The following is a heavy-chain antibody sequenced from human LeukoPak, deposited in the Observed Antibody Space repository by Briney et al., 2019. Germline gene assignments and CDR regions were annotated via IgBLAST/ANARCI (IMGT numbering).Heavy chain of an antibody. D-gene: IGHD3-10*01. Sequence: GGSLRLSCAASGFTFSNYAMHWVRQAPGKGLDWVAFISYDGSDKYYADSVKGRFTISRDNSKNTLFLQMNSLRPEDTAVYYCAKDEPGSYSPSDYWGQGTLVTVSS. V-gene: IGHV3-30*18. CDR1: GFTFSNYA. CDR3: AKDEPGSYSPSDY. CDR2: ISYDGSDK. J-gene: IGHJ4*02.